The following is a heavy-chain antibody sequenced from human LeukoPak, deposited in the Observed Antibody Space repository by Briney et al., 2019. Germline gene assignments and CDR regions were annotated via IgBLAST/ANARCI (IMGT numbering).Heavy chain of an antibody. D-gene: IGHD3-10*01. Sequence: GGSLRLSCAASGFTFSSYAMSWVRQAPGKGLEWVSYISSSGITIYYADSVKGRFNISRDNAKNSLYLQMNSLRAEDTAVYYCAREVEYYYGSGSSLDYWGQGTLVTVSS. CDR3: AREVEYYYGSGSSLDY. V-gene: IGHV3-48*04. J-gene: IGHJ4*02. CDR1: GFTFSSYA. CDR2: ISSSGITI.